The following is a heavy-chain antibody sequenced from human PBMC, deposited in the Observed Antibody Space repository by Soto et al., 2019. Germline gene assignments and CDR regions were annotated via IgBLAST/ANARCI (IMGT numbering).Heavy chain of an antibody. V-gene: IGHV3-23*01. CDR1: GFTFSSYA. D-gene: IGHD4-17*01. J-gene: IGHJ6*02. CDR3: AKDRLAHDYGDYGGDYYYGMDV. Sequence: EVQLLESGGGLVQPGGSLRLSCAASGFTFSSYAMSWVRQAPGKGLEWVSAISGSGGSTYYADSVKGRFTISRDNSKNTLYLQMNSLRAEDTAVYYCAKDRLAHDYGDYGGDYYYGMDVWGQGTTVTVSS. CDR2: ISGSGGST.